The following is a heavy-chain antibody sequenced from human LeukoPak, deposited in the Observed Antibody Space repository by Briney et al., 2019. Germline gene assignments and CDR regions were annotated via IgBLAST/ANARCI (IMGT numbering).Heavy chain of an antibody. Sequence: SETLSLTCTVSGGSISSYYWSWIRQPPGKGLEWIGYIYYSGSTNYNPSLKSRVTISVDTSKNQFSLKLSSVTAADTAVYYCARSPSGYRFDSWGQGTLVTVSS. CDR1: GGSISSYY. D-gene: IGHD3-22*01. J-gene: IGHJ4*02. CDR2: IYYSGST. V-gene: IGHV4-59*01. CDR3: ARSPSGYRFDS.